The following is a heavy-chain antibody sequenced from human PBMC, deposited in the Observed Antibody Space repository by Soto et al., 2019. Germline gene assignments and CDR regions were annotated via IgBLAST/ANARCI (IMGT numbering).Heavy chain of an antibody. Sequence: QVQLVQSGAEVKKPGASVKVSCKASDYTFASYAISWMRQAPGQGLEWMGWISDYNGNTNYAQKLQGRVTMTTDTSTSTAYMELRSLRSDDTDVYSCARDPPPPDYWGQGTLVTVSS. V-gene: IGHV1-18*01. CDR1: DYTFASYA. CDR2: ISDYNGNT. CDR3: ARDPPPPDY. J-gene: IGHJ4*02.